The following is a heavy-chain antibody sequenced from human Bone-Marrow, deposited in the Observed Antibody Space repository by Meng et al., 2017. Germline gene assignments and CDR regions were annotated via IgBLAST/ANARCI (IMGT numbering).Heavy chain of an antibody. CDR2: INPKSGDT. CDR3: ARDEDISAAGKLFGDY. V-gene: IGHV1-2*06. J-gene: IGHJ4*02. CDR1: GYNFPDYY. D-gene: IGHD6-25*01. Sequence: GPPVQSGGEVKKPGDSVKVSCKPSGYNFPDYYIPWVRRAPGQGLEWMGRINPKSGDTHYAQKFQARVTMTGDTSISTAYMELSGLRSDDTAMYYCARDEDISAAGKLFGDYWGQGTLVTVSS.